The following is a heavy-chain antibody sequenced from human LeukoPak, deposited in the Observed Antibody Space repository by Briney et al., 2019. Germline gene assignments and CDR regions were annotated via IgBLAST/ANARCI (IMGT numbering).Heavy chain of an antibody. CDR3: ARVRGSYADVDY. CDR2: IYYSGST. Sequence: SETLSLTCTVSGGSISSYYGSWIGQPPGKGREGIGYIYYSGSTNYNPSLKSRVTLSVHTSKTQFSLKLSSVTAADTAVYYCARVRGSYADVDYWGQGTLVTVSS. D-gene: IGHD1-26*01. J-gene: IGHJ4*02. V-gene: IGHV4-59*01. CDR1: GGSISSYY.